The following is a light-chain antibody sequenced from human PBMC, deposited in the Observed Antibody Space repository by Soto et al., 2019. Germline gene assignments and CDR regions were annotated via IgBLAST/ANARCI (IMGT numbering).Light chain of an antibody. CDR2: QVS. J-gene: IGLJ1*01. CDR3: NSYTSTSTPYV. V-gene: IGLV2-14*01. CDR1: STDVGGFNY. Sequence: QSALTQPASVSGSPGQSITISCTGTSTDVGGFNYVSWFRQHPGKSPKLILYQVSYRPSGVSDRFSGSKSGNTASLTISGLQTEDEADYYCNSYTSTSTPYVFGTGTKLTVL.